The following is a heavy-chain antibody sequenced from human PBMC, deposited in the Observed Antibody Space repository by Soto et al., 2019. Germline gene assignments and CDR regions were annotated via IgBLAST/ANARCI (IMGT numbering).Heavy chain of an antibody. CDR2: ISNDGKSQ. CDR3: AREGGSSGRAGWFDL. Sequence: QVHLVESGGGVVQPGRSLRLSCAASGSKLSDYIIHWVRQAPGKGLEWVAGISNDGKSQHYADSVKGRFAISRDNSKNTVDVQMNSLRLEDTAVYYCAREGGSSGRAGWFDLWGQGTLVTVSS. CDR1: GSKLSDYI. V-gene: IGHV3-30*09. D-gene: IGHD6-25*01. J-gene: IGHJ5*02.